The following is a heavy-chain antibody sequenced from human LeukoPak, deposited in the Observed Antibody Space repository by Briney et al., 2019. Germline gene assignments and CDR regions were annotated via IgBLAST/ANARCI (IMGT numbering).Heavy chain of an antibody. CDR3: ARAPAGTLDF. D-gene: IGHD6-13*01. CDR2: IRGTGDSP. J-gene: IGHJ4*02. CDR1: GFTFTNYH. V-gene: IGHV1-46*01. Sequence: ASVKVSCKTSGFTFTNYHMHWVRQAPGQGLEWVGLIRGTGDSPDYAQKFQGRVTVTCDTSTSTAYLELWSLKLEDTAIYYCARAPAGTLDFWGQGTLVTVSS.